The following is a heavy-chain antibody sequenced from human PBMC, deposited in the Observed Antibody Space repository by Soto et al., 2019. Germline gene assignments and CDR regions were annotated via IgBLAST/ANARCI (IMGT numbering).Heavy chain of an antibody. Sequence: PSETLSLTCIVSGGSVSRSTDCWLWFRQPPGMGPEWIGGVHSSGTSYYNPSLKSRVTISLDTSKKQFSLKLSSVTAADTAVYYCASDHRWSNQYYSMDVWGQGTTVTVSS. CDR2: VHSSGTS. CDR3: ASDHRWSNQYYSMDV. J-gene: IGHJ6*02. CDR1: GGSVSRSTDC. V-gene: IGHV4-39*07. D-gene: IGHD2-15*01.